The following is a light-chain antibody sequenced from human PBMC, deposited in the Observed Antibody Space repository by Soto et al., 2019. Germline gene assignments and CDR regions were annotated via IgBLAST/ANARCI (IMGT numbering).Light chain of an antibody. CDR1: QSVSSY. Sequence: EIVLPQSTATLSLSPGERATLSCRASQSVSSYLGWYQQKPGQAPRLLIYDASNRATGIPARFSGSGSGTDFTLTISSLEPEEFAVYYCQQRGSWPLTFGQGTRLEIK. CDR2: DAS. V-gene: IGKV3-11*01. J-gene: IGKJ5*01. CDR3: QQRGSWPLT.